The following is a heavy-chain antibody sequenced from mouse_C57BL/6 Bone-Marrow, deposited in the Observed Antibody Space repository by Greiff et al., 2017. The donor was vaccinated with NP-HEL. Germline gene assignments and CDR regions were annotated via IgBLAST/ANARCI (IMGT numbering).Heavy chain of an antibody. D-gene: IGHD2-14*01. CDR3: ARQVYRRYAMDY. CDR1: GFTFSSYT. Sequence: DVKLVESGGGLVKPGGSLKLSCAASGFTFSSYTMSWVRQTPEQRLEWVATISGGGGNTYYPDSVKGRFTISRDNAKNTLYLQMSSLRSEDTALDYCARQVYRRYAMDYWGQGTSVTVSS. CDR2: ISGGGGNT. V-gene: IGHV5-9*01. J-gene: IGHJ4*01.